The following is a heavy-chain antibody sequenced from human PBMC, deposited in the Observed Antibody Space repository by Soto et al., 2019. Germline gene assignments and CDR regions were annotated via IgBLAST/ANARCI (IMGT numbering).Heavy chain of an antibody. D-gene: IGHD1-1*01. CDR2: LYDVDGS. Sequence: GGSLRLSCAASGLTVSGKKYVAWVRQAPRKGLEWVSALYDVDGSFYADSVKGRFTTSGDSSKTTVYLQMNGLRPDDTAVYYCATWHEREHAYDVWGQGTTVTVSS. J-gene: IGHJ3*01. V-gene: IGHV3-53*01. CDR3: ATWHEREHAYDV. CDR1: GLTVSGKKY.